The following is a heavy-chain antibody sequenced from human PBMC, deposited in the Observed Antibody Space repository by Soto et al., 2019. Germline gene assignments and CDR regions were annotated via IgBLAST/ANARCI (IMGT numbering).Heavy chain of an antibody. CDR2: ISAYNGNT. V-gene: IGHV1-18*01. J-gene: IGHJ4*02. Sequence: GASVKVSCKASGGTFSSYTISWVRQAPGQGLEWMGWISAYNGNTNYAQKLQGRVTMTTDTSTSTAYMELRSLRSDDTAVYYCARDLRSGHRLDYWGQGTLVTVSS. CDR3: ARDLRSGHRLDY. CDR1: GGTFSSYT. D-gene: IGHD7-27*01.